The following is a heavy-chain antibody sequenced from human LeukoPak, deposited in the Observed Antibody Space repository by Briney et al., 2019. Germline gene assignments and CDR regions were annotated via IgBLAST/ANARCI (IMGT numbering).Heavy chain of an antibody. CDR2: INHSGST. Sequence: SETLSLTCAVYGGSFSGYYWSWIRQPPGKGLEWIGEINHSGSTDYNPSLKSRVTISVDTSKNQFSLKLSSVTAADTAVYYCASGYCSSTSCYIAGNGMDVWGQGTTVTVSS. J-gene: IGHJ6*02. CDR1: GGSFSGYY. CDR3: ASGYCSSTSCYIAGNGMDV. D-gene: IGHD2-2*02. V-gene: IGHV4-34*01.